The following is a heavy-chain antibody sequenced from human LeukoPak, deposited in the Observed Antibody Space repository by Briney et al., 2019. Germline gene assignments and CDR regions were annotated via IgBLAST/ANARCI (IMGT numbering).Heavy chain of an antibody. Sequence: PGGSLRLSCAASGFTFSSYAMSWVRQAPGKGLEWVSTLSGTGGSTYYADSVKGRFTISRDNSKNTLYLQMNSLRAEDTAVYYCAKSQGRHSSSVSCWGQGTLVTVSS. V-gene: IGHV3-23*01. D-gene: IGHD6-6*01. CDR1: GFTFSSYA. CDR2: LSGTGGST. CDR3: AKSQGRHSSSVSC. J-gene: IGHJ4*02.